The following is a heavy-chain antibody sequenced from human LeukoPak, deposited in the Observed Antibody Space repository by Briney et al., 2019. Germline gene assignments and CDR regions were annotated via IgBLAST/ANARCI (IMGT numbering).Heavy chain of an antibody. CDR3: ARGRRSQRRHDYAVRWYFDL. V-gene: IGHV4-34*01. Sequence: SETLSLTCAVYGGSFSGYYWSWIRQPPGKGLEWIGEINHSGSTNYNPSLKSQVTISVDTSKNQFSLKLSSVTAADTAVYYCARGRRSQRRHDYAVRWYFDLWGRGTLVTVSS. CDR2: INHSGST. D-gene: IGHD4-17*01. CDR1: GGSFSGYY. J-gene: IGHJ2*01.